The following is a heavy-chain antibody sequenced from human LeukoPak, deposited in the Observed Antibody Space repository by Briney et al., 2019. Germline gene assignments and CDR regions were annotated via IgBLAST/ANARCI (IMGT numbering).Heavy chain of an antibody. J-gene: IGHJ6*02. CDR3: ARDSSLYYYYGMDV. Sequence: SETLSLTCTVSGGSISSYYWSWIRQPPGKGLEWIGYIYYSGSTNYNPSLKCRVTISVDTSKNQFSLKLSSVTAADTAVYYCARDSSLYYYYGMDVWGQGTTVTVSS. V-gene: IGHV4-59*01. CDR2: IYYSGST. CDR1: GGSISSYY.